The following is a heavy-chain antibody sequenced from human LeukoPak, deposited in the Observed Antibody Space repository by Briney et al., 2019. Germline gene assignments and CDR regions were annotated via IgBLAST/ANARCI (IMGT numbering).Heavy chain of an antibody. D-gene: IGHD6-13*01. CDR2: ISGSGGST. CDR3: AKDQSPYSSSWYGMDV. CDR1: GFTFSSYA. Sequence: GGSLRLSCAASGFTFSSYAMSWVRQAPGKGLEWVSAISGSGGSTYYADSVKGRFTISRDNAKNSLYLQMNSLRAEDTALYYCAKDQSPYSSSWYGMDVWGQGTTVTVSS. J-gene: IGHJ6*02. V-gene: IGHV3-23*01.